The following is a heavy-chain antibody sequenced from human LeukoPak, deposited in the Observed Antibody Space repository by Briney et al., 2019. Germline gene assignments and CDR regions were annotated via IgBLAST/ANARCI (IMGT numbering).Heavy chain of an antibody. J-gene: IGHJ4*02. CDR3: ARGRGGSYHY. Sequence: GGALRLSCAAPGFTFSNDWMHWVRQAPGKGLVWVSRINTDGSTTNYADSVKGRFTISRDNAKNTLYLQMNSLRVEDTAVYYCARGRGGSYHYWGQGTLVTVSS. V-gene: IGHV3-74*01. CDR1: GFTFSNDW. D-gene: IGHD1-26*01. CDR2: INTDGSTT.